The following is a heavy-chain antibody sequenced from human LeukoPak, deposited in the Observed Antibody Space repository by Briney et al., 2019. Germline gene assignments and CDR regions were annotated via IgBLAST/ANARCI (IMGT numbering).Heavy chain of an antibody. V-gene: IGHV5-51*01. J-gene: IGHJ6*02. CDR3: ARRRVDIRATAGRGRYYGMDV. CDR2: IYPGDSDT. Sequence: GESLKISCKGSGYSFTSYWIGWVRPMPGKGVEWMGIIYPGDSDTRYSPSFQGQVTISADKSISTAYLQWSSLKASDTAMYYCARRRVDIRATAGRGRYYGMDVWGQGTTVTVSS. CDR1: GYSFTSYW. D-gene: IGHD5-12*01.